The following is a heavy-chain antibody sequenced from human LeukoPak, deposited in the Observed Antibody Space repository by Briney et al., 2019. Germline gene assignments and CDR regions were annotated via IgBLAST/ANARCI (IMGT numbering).Heavy chain of an antibody. V-gene: IGHV3-66*01. CDR3: ARGSDSRSSGDAFDI. Sequence: GGSLRLSCAASGFTVSSNYMSWVRQAPGKGLEWVSVIYNTGSTFYADSVKGRFTISRDSSKNTVYLQMNSLRGEDTAVYYCARGSDSRSSGDAFDIWGQGTMVTVSS. CDR2: IYNTGST. D-gene: IGHD6-6*01. J-gene: IGHJ3*02. CDR1: GFTVSSNY.